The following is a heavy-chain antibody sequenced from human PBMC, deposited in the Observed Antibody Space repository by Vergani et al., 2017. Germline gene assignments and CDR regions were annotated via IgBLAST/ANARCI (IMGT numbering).Heavy chain of an antibody. V-gene: IGHV3-9*01. CDR2: ISWNSGSI. CDR3: AKGPGYYDSSGYYYSSA. J-gene: IGHJ4*02. CDR1: GFTFDDYA. D-gene: IGHD3-22*01. Sequence: EVQLVESGGGLVQPGRSLRLSCAASGFTFDDYAMHWVRQAPGKGLEWVSGISWNSGSIGYADSVKGRFTIARDNAMNSLYLQMNSLRAEDTALYYCAKGPGYYDSSGYYYSSAWGQGTLVTVSS.